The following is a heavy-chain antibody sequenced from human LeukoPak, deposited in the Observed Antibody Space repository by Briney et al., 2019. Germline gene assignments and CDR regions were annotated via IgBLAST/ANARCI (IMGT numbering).Heavy chain of an antibody. Sequence: SVKVSCKAFGYTFTGYYMHWVRQAPGQGLEWMGGIIPIFGTANYAQKFQGRVTITADKSTSTAYMELSSLRSEDTAVYYCARLPDYYDSSGSYWGQGTLVTVSS. CDR3: ARLPDYYDSSGSY. J-gene: IGHJ4*02. CDR1: GYTFTGYY. CDR2: IIPIFGTA. V-gene: IGHV1-69*06. D-gene: IGHD3-22*01.